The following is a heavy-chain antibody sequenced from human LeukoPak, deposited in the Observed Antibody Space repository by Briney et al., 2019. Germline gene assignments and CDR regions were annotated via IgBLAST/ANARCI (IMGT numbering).Heavy chain of an antibody. CDR1: GGSISSYY. Sequence: SETLSLTCTVSGGSISSYYWGWIRQPPAKGLEWIGYIYYSGSTSYNPSLKSRVTISVDTSKNQFSLKLSSVTAADTAVYYCARLYGGNSGWFDPWGQGTLVTVSS. CDR2: IYYSGST. CDR3: ARLYGGNSGWFDP. D-gene: IGHD4-23*01. V-gene: IGHV4-59*08. J-gene: IGHJ5*02.